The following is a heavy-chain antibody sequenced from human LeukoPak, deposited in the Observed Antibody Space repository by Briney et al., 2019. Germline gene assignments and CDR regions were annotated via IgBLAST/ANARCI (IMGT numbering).Heavy chain of an antibody. Sequence: GGSLRLSCAASGFTFSSYAMSWVRQAPGKGLEWVSAISGSGGSTYYADSVKGRFTISRDNSKNTLYLQMSGLRAEDTAVYYCAKKVITYYYGMDVWGQGTTVTDSS. CDR1: GFTFSSYA. J-gene: IGHJ6*02. D-gene: IGHD2-21*01. CDR2: ISGSGGST. CDR3: AKKVITYYYGMDV. V-gene: IGHV3-23*01.